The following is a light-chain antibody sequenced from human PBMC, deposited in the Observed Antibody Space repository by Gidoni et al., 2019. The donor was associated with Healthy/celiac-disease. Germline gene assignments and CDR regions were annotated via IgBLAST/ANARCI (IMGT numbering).Light chain of an antibody. V-gene: IGKV2-28*01. CDR2: LGS. J-gene: IGKJ2*01. CDR3: MQALQTPYT. Sequence: VTPGEPAARSCRSSQSLLHSNGYNYWDWYLQKPGQSPQLLIYLGSNRASGVPDRFSGSGSGTDFTLKISRVEAEDVGVYYCMQALQTPYTFGQGTKLEIK. CDR1: QSLLHSNGYNY.